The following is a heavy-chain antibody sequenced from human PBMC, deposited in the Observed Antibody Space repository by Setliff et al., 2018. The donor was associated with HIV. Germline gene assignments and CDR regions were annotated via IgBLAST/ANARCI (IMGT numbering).Heavy chain of an antibody. D-gene: IGHD3-9*01. J-gene: IGHJ3*02. CDR2: ISSSGGSL. CDR1: GFTLSDYE. V-gene: IGHV3-48*03. Sequence: HPGGSLRLSCAASGFTLSDYEMNWVRQAPGKGLEWVSYISSSGGSLYYGASVKGRFSISRDNAKNSLYLEMNSLRVEDTAIYYCVSGRYSIFDGFDIWGQGTLVTVSS. CDR3: VSGRYSIFDGFDI.